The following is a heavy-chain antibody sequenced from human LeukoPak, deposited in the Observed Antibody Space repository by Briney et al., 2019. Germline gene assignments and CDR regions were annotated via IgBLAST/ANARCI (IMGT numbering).Heavy chain of an antibody. Sequence: SETLSLTCTVSGGSISSYYWSWIRQPSGKGLEWIGYIYYSGSTNYNPSLKSRVTISVDTSKNQFSLKLSSVTAADTAVYYCARLRYNWNVCVFDIWGQGTMVTISS. V-gene: IGHV4-59*08. CDR1: GGSISSYY. J-gene: IGHJ3*02. CDR2: IYYSGST. D-gene: IGHD1-1*01. CDR3: ARLRYNWNVCVFDI.